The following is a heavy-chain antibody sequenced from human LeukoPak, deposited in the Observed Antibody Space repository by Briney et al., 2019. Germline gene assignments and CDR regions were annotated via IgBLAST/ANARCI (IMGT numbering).Heavy chain of an antibody. CDR3: STVSPYYGSGTTSPDS. J-gene: IGHJ4*02. Sequence: GGSLRLPCAVSGYPQSIYWMSWVSQAPGKGWECGGGIQCTTDSGKTDYAAPVQGRFSISRDDSENTLYLQMNGLNTEDTAVYYCSTVSPYYGSGTTSPDSWGQGTLVVVSS. V-gene: IGHV3-15*01. CDR1: GYPQSIYW. D-gene: IGHD3-10*01. CDR2: IQCTTDSGKT.